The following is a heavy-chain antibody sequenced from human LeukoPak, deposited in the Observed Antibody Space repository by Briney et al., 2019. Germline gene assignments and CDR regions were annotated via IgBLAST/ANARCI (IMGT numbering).Heavy chain of an antibody. CDR3: ARPILGDGSGHAFDI. CDR2: IDPSDSYT. D-gene: IGHD3-16*01. CDR1: GYSFTSYW. Sequence: GESLKISCKGSGYSFTSYWISWVRQMPGKGLEWMGRIDPSDSYTNYSPSFQGHVTISADKSISTAYLQWSSLKASDTAMYYCARPILGDGSGHAFDIWGQGTMVTVSS. J-gene: IGHJ3*02. V-gene: IGHV5-10-1*01.